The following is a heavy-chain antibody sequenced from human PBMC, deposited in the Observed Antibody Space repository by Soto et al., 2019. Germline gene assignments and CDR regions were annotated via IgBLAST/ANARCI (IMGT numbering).Heavy chain of an antibody. J-gene: IGHJ6*02. V-gene: IGHV5-51*01. CDR3: ARLNDYAPTTYYGMDV. CDR2: IYPGDSDT. CDR1: GYSFTSYW. D-gene: IGHD3-16*01. Sequence: PGESLKISCKGSGYSFTSYWIGWVRQMPGKGLEWMGIIYPGDSDTRYSPSFQGQVTISADKSISTAYLQWSSLKASDTAMYYCARLNDYAPTTYYGMDVWGQGTTVTVSS.